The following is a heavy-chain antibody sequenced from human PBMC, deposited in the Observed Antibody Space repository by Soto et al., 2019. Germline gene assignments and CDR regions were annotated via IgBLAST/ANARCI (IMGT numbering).Heavy chain of an antibody. Sequence: QVQLVESGGGVVQPGRSLRLSCAASGFTFSSYGMHWVRQAPGKGLEWVAVIWYDGSNKDYADSVKGRFTISRDNSKNTLYLQMNSLRAEDTAVYYCARGRWLQLGPDYWGQGTLVTVSS. CDR3: ARGRWLQLGPDY. V-gene: IGHV3-33*01. J-gene: IGHJ4*02. CDR1: GFTFSSYG. CDR2: IWYDGSNK. D-gene: IGHD5-12*01.